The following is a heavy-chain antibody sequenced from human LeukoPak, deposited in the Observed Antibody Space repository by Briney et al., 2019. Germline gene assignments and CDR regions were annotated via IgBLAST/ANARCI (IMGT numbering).Heavy chain of an antibody. V-gene: IGHV4-38-2*01. D-gene: IGHD2-2*01. J-gene: IGHJ4*02. CDR1: DYSISSGYY. CDR2: FYHSGST. Sequence: PSETLSLTCAVSDYSISSGYYWGWIRQPPGKGLEWIGTFYHSGSTYYNPSLKSRVTISVDTSKNQFSLKLTSVTAADTAVYYCARVRGYCSSTICYRYYFDYWGQGTLVTVSS. CDR3: ARVRGYCSSTICYRYYFDY.